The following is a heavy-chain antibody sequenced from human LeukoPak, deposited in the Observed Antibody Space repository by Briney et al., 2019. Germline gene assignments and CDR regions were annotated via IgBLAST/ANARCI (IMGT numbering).Heavy chain of an antibody. D-gene: IGHD3-9*01. Sequence: ASVKVSCKASGYTFTSYGISWVRQAPGQGLEWMGWISAYNGNTNYAQKLQGRVTMTTDTSTSTAYMELRSLRSADTAVYYCARVLRYFDWLLNLAPGGGFDYWGQGTLVTVSS. CDR1: GYTFTSYG. J-gene: IGHJ4*02. V-gene: IGHV1-18*01. CDR2: ISAYNGNT. CDR3: ARVLRYFDWLLNLAPGGGFDY.